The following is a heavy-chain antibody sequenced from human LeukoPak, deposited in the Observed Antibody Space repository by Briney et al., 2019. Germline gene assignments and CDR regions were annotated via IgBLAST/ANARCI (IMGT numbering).Heavy chain of an antibody. CDR3: ARAGGVVGATTCNY. D-gene: IGHD1-26*01. CDR2: IYSSGIT. CDR1: GGSMSYYY. V-gene: IGHV4-59*01. J-gene: IGHJ4*02. Sequence: GTLSLTCAVSGGSMSYYYWSWVRQLPGKGLEGVGYIYSSGITDYNPSLKSRVTISIATSKNQFSLKLSSVTAADTAVYYCARAGGVVGATTCNYWGQGTLVTVSS.